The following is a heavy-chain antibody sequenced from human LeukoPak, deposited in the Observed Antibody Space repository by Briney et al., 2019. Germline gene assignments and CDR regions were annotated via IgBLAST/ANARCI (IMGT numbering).Heavy chain of an antibody. D-gene: IGHD3-10*01. CDR3: ARGARYYYGSGSYHLNWFDP. J-gene: IGHJ5*02. V-gene: IGHV1-8*01. CDR2: MNPNSGNT. CDR1: GYTFTSYD. Sequence: ASVKVSCKASGYTFTSYDINWVRQATGQGLEWMGWMNPNSGNTGYAQKFQGRVTMTRNTSISTAYMELSSLRSEDTAVYYCARGARYYYGSGSYHLNWFDPWGQGTLVTVSS.